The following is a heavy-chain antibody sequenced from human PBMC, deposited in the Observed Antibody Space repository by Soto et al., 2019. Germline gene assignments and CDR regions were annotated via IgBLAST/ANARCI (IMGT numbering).Heavy chain of an antibody. V-gene: IGHV4-39*01. CDR3: GRVMIGTSRHTDSDY. Sequence: ETLSLTCTVSGASISSRDYYWGWIRQTPGKGLEWIGNIDYNGVTYYNPSLKSRVTVSKDTSKNQFSLKVASVTAADTAIYYCGRVMIGTSRHTDSDYWGQGTQVTVSS. D-gene: IGHD2-8*01. CDR1: GASISSRDYY. CDR2: IDYNGVT. J-gene: IGHJ4*02.